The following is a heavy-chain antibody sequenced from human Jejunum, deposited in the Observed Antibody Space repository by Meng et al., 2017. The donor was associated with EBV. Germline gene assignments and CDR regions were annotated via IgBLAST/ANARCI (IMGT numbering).Heavy chain of an antibody. J-gene: IGHJ5*02. CDR3: AKLTRA. Sequence: QVQLVGSGGGVVQPGRSLRLPFAASGFHFSNFGMHWVRQAPGKGLEWVAVMPADLSYKTYGSKIYYADSVKGRFTISRDNPRNTLYLQMNSLRAEDTAVYYCAKLTRAWGQGTLVTVSS. CDR1: GFHFSNFG. V-gene: IGHV3-33*06. CDR2: MPADLSYKTYGSKI.